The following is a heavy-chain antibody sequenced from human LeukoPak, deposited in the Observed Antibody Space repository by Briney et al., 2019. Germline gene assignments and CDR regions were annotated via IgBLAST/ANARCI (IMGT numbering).Heavy chain of an antibody. CDR1: GFTFSSYW. CDR2: IKQDGSEK. J-gene: IGHJ4*02. CDR3: ARTDYSGSYYAPYY. D-gene: IGHD1-26*01. V-gene: IGHV3-7*01. Sequence: GGSLRLSCAASGFTFSSYWMSWVRQAPGKGLEWVANIKQDGSEKDYVDSVKGRFTISRDNAKNSLYLQMNSLRAEDTAVYYCARTDYSGSYYAPYYWGQGTLVTVSS.